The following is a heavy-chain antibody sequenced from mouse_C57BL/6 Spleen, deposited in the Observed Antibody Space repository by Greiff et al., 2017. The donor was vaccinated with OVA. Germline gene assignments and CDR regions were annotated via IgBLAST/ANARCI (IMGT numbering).Heavy chain of an antibody. V-gene: IGHV5-17*01. CDR1: GFTFSDYG. Sequence: EVQRVEPGGGLVKPGGSLKLSCAASGFTFSDYGMHWVRQAPEKGLEWVAYISSGSSTINYADTVKGRFTISRDNAKNTLFLQMTSLRSEDTAMYYCARRYYGSSEGDYCDYWGQGTTLTVSS. D-gene: IGHD1-1*01. CDR3: ARRYYGSSEGDYCDY. CDR2: ISSGSSTI. J-gene: IGHJ2*01.